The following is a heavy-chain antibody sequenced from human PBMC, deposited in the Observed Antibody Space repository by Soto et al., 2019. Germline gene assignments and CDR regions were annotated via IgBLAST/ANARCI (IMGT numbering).Heavy chain of an antibody. V-gene: IGHV3-7*03. CDR3: ARGGGTILAPLP. D-gene: IGHD3-3*01. CDR2: IQHDGRET. CDR1: GFTFSSYW. J-gene: IGHJ5*02. Sequence: GGSLRLSCGASGFTFSSYWMSWVRQAPGKALECVANIQHDGRETFYVDSVKGRFTISRDNSNNTLYLQMDLSNLRSDDTAVYYCARGGGTILAPLPWGPGTLVTVSS.